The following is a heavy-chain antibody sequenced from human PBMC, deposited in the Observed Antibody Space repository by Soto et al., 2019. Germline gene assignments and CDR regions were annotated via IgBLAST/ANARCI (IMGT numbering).Heavy chain of an antibody. CDR3: ARGAITMVRGVIISDAFDI. J-gene: IGHJ3*02. V-gene: IGHV1-3*01. CDR1: GYTFTSYA. CDR2: INAGNGNT. D-gene: IGHD3-10*01. Sequence: ASVKVSCKASGYTFTSYAMHWVRQAPGQRLEWMGWINAGNGNTKYSQKFQGRVTITRDTSACTAYMERSSLRSDDTAGYYGARGAITMVRGVIISDAFDIWGQGTMVTVSS.